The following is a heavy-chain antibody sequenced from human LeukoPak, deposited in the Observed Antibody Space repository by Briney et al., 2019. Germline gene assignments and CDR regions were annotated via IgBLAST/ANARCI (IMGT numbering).Heavy chain of an antibody. CDR3: ARDINPAVAGFHFDY. Sequence: SETLSLTCTVSGGSISSGSYYWSWIRQPAGKGLEWIGRIYTSGSTNYNPSLKSRVTMSVDTSKNQFSLKLSSVTAADTAVYYCARDINPAVAGFHFDYWGQGTLVTVSS. D-gene: IGHD6-19*01. CDR2: IYTSGST. CDR1: GGSISSGSYY. V-gene: IGHV4-61*02. J-gene: IGHJ4*02.